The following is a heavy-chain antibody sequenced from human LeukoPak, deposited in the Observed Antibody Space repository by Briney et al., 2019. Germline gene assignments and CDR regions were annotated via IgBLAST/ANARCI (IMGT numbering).Heavy chain of an antibody. CDR1: GGSFSGYY. D-gene: IGHD6-19*01. CDR3: ARDSSGWHY. V-gene: IGHV4-34*01. Sequence: SETLSLTCAVYGGSFSGYYWSWIRQPPGKGLEWIGEINHSGSTNYNPSLKSRVTISVDTSKNQFSLKLSSVTAADTAVYYCARDSSGWHYWGQGTLVTVSS. J-gene: IGHJ4*02. CDR2: INHSGST.